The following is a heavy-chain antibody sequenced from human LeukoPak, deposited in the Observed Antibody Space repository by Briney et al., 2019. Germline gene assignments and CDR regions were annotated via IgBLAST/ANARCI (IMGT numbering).Heavy chain of an antibody. Sequence: PSETLSLTCTVSGGSISSDGYYWNWIRQRPGKGLEWIGNIYYSGSTYYNPSLKSRVTISVDTSKNQFSLKLSSVTAADTAVYYCARTYFYDSSGYYYDYWGQGTLVTVSS. CDR1: GGSISSDGYY. V-gene: IGHV4-30-4*08. D-gene: IGHD3-22*01. CDR2: IYYSGST. CDR3: ARTYFYDSSGYYYDY. J-gene: IGHJ4*02.